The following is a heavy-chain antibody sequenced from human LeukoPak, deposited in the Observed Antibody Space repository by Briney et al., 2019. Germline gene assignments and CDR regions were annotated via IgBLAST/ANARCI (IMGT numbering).Heavy chain of an antibody. CDR2: IIPIFGTA. V-gene: IGHV1-69*13. Sequence: ASVKVSCKASGGTFSSYAISWVRQAPGQGVEWMGGIIPIFGTANYAQKFQGRVTITADESTSTAYMELSSLRSEDTAVYYCASPPSSGWYHNYYYGMDVWGQGTTVTVSS. CDR1: GGTFSSYA. J-gene: IGHJ6*02. CDR3: ASPPSSGWYHNYYYGMDV. D-gene: IGHD6-19*01.